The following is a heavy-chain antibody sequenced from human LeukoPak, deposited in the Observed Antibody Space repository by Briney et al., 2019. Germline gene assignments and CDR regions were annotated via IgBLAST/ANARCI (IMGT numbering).Heavy chain of an antibody. CDR2: INSDGSST. CDR3: AIDFNWNQLDY. J-gene: IGHJ4*02. CDR1: GFTFSSYW. V-gene: IGHV3-74*01. D-gene: IGHD1-20*01. Sequence: GGSLRLSCAASGFTFSSYWMHWVRQAPGKGLVWVSRINSDGSSTSYADSVKGRFTISRDNAKNTLYLQMNSLRAGDTAVYYCAIDFNWNQLDYWGQGTLVTVSS.